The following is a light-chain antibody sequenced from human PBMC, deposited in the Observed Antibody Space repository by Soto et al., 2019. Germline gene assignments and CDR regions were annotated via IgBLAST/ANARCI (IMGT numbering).Light chain of an antibody. V-gene: IGKV1-39*01. CDR3: QQGYGTPT. J-gene: IGKJ5*01. CDR1: QSISSS. CDR2: AAS. Sequence: DIQMTQSPSSLSASVEDRVTITCRASQSISSSLNWYQQKPGKAPKLLIYAASSLQSGVPSRFSGSGSGTDFTLTISSLQPEDFATYYCQQGYGTPTFGQGTRLEIK.